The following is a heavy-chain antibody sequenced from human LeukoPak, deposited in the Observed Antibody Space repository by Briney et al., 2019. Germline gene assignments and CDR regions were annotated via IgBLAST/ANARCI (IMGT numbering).Heavy chain of an antibody. J-gene: IGHJ5*02. CDR3: ARMSYYDSSGDNWFDP. D-gene: IGHD3-22*01. CDR1: GYTFIRYG. Sequence: GASVKVSCKTSGYTFIRYGISWVRQATGQGLEWMGWMNPNSGNTGYAQKFQGRVTMTRDTSISTAYMELSSLRSEDTAVYYCARMSYYDSSGDNWFDPWGQGTLVTVSS. V-gene: IGHV1-8*01. CDR2: MNPNSGNT.